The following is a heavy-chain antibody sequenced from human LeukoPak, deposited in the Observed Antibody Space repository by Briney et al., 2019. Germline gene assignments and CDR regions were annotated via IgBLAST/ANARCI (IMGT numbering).Heavy chain of an antibody. Sequence: GGSLRLSCAVSGFTFSSNSMNWVRQAPGKGLEWVSYISSSSSTIYYADSVKGRFTISRDNAKNSLYLQMGSLRAEDTAVYYCATAPRQTTIFGVVTFDYWGQGTLVTVSS. CDR3: ATAPRQTTIFGVVTFDY. J-gene: IGHJ4*02. CDR2: ISSSSSTI. CDR1: GFTFSSNS. D-gene: IGHD3-3*01. V-gene: IGHV3-48*04.